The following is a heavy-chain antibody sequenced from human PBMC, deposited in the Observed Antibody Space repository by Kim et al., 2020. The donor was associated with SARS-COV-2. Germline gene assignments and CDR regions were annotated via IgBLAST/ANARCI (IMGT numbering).Heavy chain of an antibody. CDR1: GFTFTGHA. V-gene: IGHV3-23*01. CDR2: IDGSDGTT. Sequence: GGSLRLSCTTSGFTFTGHAMSWVRQAPGKGLEWVSSIDGSDGTTYYVDSVKGRFSISRDDSKNTLYLHMSAFRADDTATYYCLKGGWGWIWDYWVQGTLV. CDR3: LKGGWGWIWDY. D-gene: IGHD2-21*01. J-gene: IGHJ4*02.